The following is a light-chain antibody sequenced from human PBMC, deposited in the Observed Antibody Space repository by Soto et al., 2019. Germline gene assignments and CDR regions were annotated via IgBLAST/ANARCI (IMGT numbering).Light chain of an antibody. CDR2: EVS. Sequence: QSALTQPPSVSGSPGQSVTISCTGTSSDVGSYNRVSWYQQPPGTAHKLMIYEVSNRPSGVPDRFSGSKSGNTASLTISGLQAEDEADYYCSSYTSSSTFVFGTGTK. CDR3: SSYTSSSTFV. CDR1: SSDVGSYNR. V-gene: IGLV2-18*02. J-gene: IGLJ1*01.